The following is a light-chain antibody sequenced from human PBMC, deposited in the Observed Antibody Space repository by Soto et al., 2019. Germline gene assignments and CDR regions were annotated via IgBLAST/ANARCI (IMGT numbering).Light chain of an antibody. CDR2: GES. V-gene: IGKV3-20*01. Sequence: EIVLTQSPGTLSLSPGERATLSCRASQSVINSYLAWYQQKPGQAPRLLIYGESSRATGIPDRFSGSGSGTDFTLTISRLEPEDCAVYYCQQYSSSPRTFGQGTKVEIK. CDR3: QQYSSSPRT. CDR1: QSVINSY. J-gene: IGKJ1*01.